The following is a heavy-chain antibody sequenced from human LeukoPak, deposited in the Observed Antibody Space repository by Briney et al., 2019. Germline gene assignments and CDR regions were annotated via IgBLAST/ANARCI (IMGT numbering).Heavy chain of an antibody. V-gene: IGHV1-2*02. J-gene: IGHJ4*02. CDR2: ISPASGAT. CDR3: LNEHGG. Sequence: ASVKVSCKASGYTFTGSYMHWVRQAPGQGFEWIGWISPASGATKYAQNFQGTVTLTTDTSITTAYMELSSLTSDDTASYYCLNEHGGWGQGTPVTLSS. CDR1: GYTFTGSY. D-gene: IGHD1-1*01.